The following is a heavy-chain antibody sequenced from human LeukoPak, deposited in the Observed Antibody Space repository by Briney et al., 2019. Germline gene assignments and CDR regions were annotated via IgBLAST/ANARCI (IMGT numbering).Heavy chain of an antibody. Sequence: PGGSLRLSCAASGFTFSSYSMNWVRQAPGKELEWVSSISSSSNYIYYADSVKGRFTISRDNAKNSLYLQMNSLRAEDTAVYYCAREPSGGMKDYWGQGTLVTVSS. V-gene: IGHV3-21*01. CDR1: GFTFSSYS. CDR3: AREPSGGMKDY. CDR2: ISSSSNYI. J-gene: IGHJ4*02. D-gene: IGHD1-26*01.